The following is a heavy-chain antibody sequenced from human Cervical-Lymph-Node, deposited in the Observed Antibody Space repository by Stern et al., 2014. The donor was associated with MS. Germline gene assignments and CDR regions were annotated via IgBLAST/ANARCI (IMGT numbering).Heavy chain of an antibody. CDR3: ARTGNGGYYYYGMNV. J-gene: IGHJ6*02. Sequence: VQLEESGPGLVKPAETLSLTCTVSGGSISDVFWSWIRQSPGQGLEWIGYRYSSGTTYYNPSLTSRVPIALDTSKNQFSLRLSSVTAADTAVYFCARTGNGGYYYYGMNVWGQGTTVIVSS. CDR2: RYSSGTT. D-gene: IGHD1-1*01. CDR1: GGSISDVF. V-gene: IGHV4-4*08.